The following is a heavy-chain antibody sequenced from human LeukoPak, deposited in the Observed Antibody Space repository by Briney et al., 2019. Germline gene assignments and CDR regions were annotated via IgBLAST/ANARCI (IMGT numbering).Heavy chain of an antibody. CDR1: GFTFSSYA. CDR3: AKGYYDYVWGSYYFDY. J-gene: IGHJ4*02. CDR2: IRGSGGST. Sequence: GGSLRLSCAASGFTFSSYAMSWVRRAPGKGLEWVSAIRGSGGSTYYADSVKGRFTISRDNSRDTLYLQMNSLRAEDTAVYYCAKGYYDYVWGSYYFDYWGQGTLVTVSS. V-gene: IGHV3-23*01. D-gene: IGHD3-16*01.